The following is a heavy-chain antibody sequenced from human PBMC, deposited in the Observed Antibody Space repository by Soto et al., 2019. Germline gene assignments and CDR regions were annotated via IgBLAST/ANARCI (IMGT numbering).Heavy chain of an antibody. J-gene: IGHJ4*02. CDR2: IYYSGST. Sequence: PSETLSLTCTVSGGSISSSSYYWGWIRQPPGKGLEWIGSIYYSGSTYYNPSLKSRVTISVDTSKNQFSLKLSSVTAADTAVYYCAKTYSGSYSPFDYWGQGTLVT. CDR1: GGSISSSSYY. D-gene: IGHD1-26*01. CDR3: AKTYSGSYSPFDY. V-gene: IGHV4-39*01.